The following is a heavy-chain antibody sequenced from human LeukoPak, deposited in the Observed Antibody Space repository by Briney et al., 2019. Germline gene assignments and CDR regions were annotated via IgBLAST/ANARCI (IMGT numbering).Heavy chain of an antibody. V-gene: IGHV1-2*02. CDR3: ARAGRQYCSGGSCYVY. D-gene: IGHD2-15*01. CDR1: GYTFTGYY. Sequence: ASVKVSCKXSGYTFTGYYMHWVRQAPGQGLEWMGWINPNSGGTNYAQKFQGRVTMTRDTSISTAYMELSRLRSDDTAVYYCARAGRQYCSGGSCYVYWGQGTLVTVSS. CDR2: INPNSGGT. J-gene: IGHJ4*02.